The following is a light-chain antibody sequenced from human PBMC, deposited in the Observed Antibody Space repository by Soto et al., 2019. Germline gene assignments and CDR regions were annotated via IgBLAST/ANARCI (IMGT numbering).Light chain of an antibody. CDR1: QSVSSN. J-gene: IGKJ1*01. CDR2: GAS. Sequence: EIGWTQYPGTLSLSPGERATLSCRASQSVSSNLAWYQQKPGQAPRLLIYGASTRATGIPARFSGSGSGTEFTLTISSLQSEDFAVYYCQQYNNWPRTFGRGTKVDIK. V-gene: IGKV3-15*01. CDR3: QQYNNWPRT.